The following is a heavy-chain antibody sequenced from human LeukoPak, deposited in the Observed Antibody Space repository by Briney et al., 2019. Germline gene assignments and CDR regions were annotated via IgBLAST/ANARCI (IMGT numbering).Heavy chain of an antibody. J-gene: IGHJ6*03. CDR1: GFTFSSYS. Sequence: GGSLRLSCAASGFTFSSYSMNWVRQAPGKGLEWVSYISSSGSTIYYADSVRGRFTISRDNAKNSLYLQMNSLRAEDTAVYYCAREETGYSGYDEYYYYYYMDVWGKGTTVTISS. V-gene: IGHV3-48*04. CDR2: ISSSGSTI. CDR3: AREETGYSGYDEYYYYYYMDV. D-gene: IGHD5-12*01.